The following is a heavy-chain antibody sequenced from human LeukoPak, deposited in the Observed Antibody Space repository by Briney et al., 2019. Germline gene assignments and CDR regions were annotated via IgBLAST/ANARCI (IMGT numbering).Heavy chain of an antibody. CDR3: ARDSSEFRSLLFH. CDR2: ITPMFGTS. V-gene: IGHV1-69*01. D-gene: IGHD1-14*01. CDR1: GGTFSRHT. J-gene: IGHJ1*01. Sequence: SVKVSCKASGGTFSRHTISWVRQCPGQGLEWMGGITPMFGTSNYAQKFRGRVTITADESTSTAYVELSSLRSEDTAVYYCARDSSEFRSLLFHWGQGTLVTVSS.